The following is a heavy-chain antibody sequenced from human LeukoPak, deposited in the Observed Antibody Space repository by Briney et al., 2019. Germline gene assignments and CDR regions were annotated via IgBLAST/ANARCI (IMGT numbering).Heavy chain of an antibody. D-gene: IGHD6-6*01. V-gene: IGHV3-21*01. CDR1: GITFSGYS. J-gene: IGHJ3*02. CDR2: IGSSGRYI. Sequence: GGSLRLSCAAPGITFSGYSSNWVRQAPGKGLEWVSSIGSSGRYIYHADSVKGRFTISRDNAKNSLYLQMNSLRVEDTAVYYCARELEYSSTDAFDIWGQGTMVTVS. CDR3: ARELEYSSTDAFDI.